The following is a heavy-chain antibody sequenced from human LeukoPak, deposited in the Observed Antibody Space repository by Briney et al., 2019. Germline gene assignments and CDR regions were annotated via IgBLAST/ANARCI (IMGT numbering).Heavy chain of an antibody. V-gene: IGHV1-69*04. Sequence: ASVKVSCKASGGTFSSYAISWVRQAPGQGLEWMGRIIPILGIANYAQKFQGRVTITADKSTSTAYMELSSLRSEDTAVYYCARTDLIAAAGTDYYGMDVWGQGTTVTVSS. J-gene: IGHJ6*02. CDR2: IIPILGIA. CDR1: GGTFSSYA. D-gene: IGHD6-13*01. CDR3: ARTDLIAAAGTDYYGMDV.